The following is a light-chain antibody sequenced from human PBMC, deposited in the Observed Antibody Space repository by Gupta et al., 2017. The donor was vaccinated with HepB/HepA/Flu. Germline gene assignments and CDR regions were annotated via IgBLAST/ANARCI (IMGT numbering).Light chain of an antibody. V-gene: IGLV6-57*03. CDR2: DDE. CDR3: QNYDDTNHCV. J-gene: IGLJ3*02. CDR1: SGSIDTNY. Sequence: NLMLTQPHSVSESPGKTITLSCTRSSGSIDTNYVQWYQQRPGSAPTLVIYDDERTPSGVPERFSGSIDSSSTSESITRSGMKVEDECYYDSQNYDDTNHCVFGGGTKVTVL.